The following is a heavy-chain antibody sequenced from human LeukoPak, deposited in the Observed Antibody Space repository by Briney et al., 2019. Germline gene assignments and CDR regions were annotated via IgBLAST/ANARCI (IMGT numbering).Heavy chain of an antibody. V-gene: IGHV3-74*01. CDR3: ARHRQAGDFDY. D-gene: IGHD2-21*01. CDR2: INSDGSST. J-gene: IGHJ4*02. Sequence: GGSLRLSCAPSGFTFSSYWMHWVCQAPGKGLVWVSRINSDGSSTTYADSVKGRFTISRDNAKNTPYLQMNSLRAEYTAVYYCARHRQAGDFDYWGQGTLVTVSS. CDR1: GFTFSSYW.